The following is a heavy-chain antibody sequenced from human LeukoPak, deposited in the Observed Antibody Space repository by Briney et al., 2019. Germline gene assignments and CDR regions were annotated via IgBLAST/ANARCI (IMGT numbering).Heavy chain of an antibody. CDR1: GGSISSYY. CDR2: IYYSGST. D-gene: IGHD5-12*01. Sequence: SETLSLTCTVSGGSISSYYWSWIRQPPGKGLEWIGYIYYSGSTNYNPSLKSRVTISVDTSKNQFSLKLSSVTAANTAVYYCARKGGYSGYDGGQGTLVTVSS. V-gene: IGHV4-59*12. CDR3: ARKGGYSGYD. J-gene: IGHJ4*02.